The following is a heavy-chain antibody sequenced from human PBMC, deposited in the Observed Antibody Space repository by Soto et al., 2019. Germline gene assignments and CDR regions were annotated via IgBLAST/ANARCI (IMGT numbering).Heavy chain of an antibody. Sequence: GVAFDRYSRSSLRQAPGQGLEWMGGIIPIFGPANYAQKFQGRVTITADESTSTACVELRSRRSKNTAVYYCARTSVGGGYFEYSGKGSLVPVTS. J-gene: IGHJ4*02. D-gene: IGHD3-16*01. CDR2: IIPIFGPA. CDR1: GVAFDRYS. V-gene: IGHV1-69*01. CDR3: ARTSVGGGYFEY.